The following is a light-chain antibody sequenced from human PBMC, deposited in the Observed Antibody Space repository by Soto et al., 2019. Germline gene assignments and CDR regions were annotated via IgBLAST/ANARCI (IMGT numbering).Light chain of an antibody. CDR1: QSVSSCY. Sequence: DIVLTQSPGTLSLSPGERATISCRASQSVSSCYLAWYQQTPDQAPRLLIYGASSRSTGIPARFSGSGSGTDFTLTISRLEPEDVAVYYCQQYGSSPGTFGPGTKVDIK. CDR2: GAS. CDR3: QQYGSSPGT. V-gene: IGKV3-20*01. J-gene: IGKJ3*01.